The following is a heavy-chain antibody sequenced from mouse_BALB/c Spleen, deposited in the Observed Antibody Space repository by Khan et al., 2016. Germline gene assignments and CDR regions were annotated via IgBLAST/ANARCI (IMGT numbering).Heavy chain of an antibody. CDR2: VNPNNGGI. CDR1: GYSFTGYY. D-gene: IGHD2-1*01. CDR3: ARGGNYGNFDV. J-gene: IGHJ1*01. Sequence: GQLKESGPDLVKPGASVKISCKASGYSFTGYYIHWVKQSHGKSLEWIGRVNPNNGGISNNQKFKGKAILTVDRSSSTAYMELRSLTSEDSAVDYCARGGNYGNFDVWGAGTTVTVSS. V-gene: IGHV1-26*01.